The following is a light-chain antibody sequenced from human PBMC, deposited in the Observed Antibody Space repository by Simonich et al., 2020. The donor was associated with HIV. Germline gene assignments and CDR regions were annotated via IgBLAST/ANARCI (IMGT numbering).Light chain of an antibody. V-gene: IGLV3-21*03. Sequence: SYALTQPPSVSVAPGKTARITCGGNNIGSKSVPWYQQRPGQAPVLVVYDDSGRPSGIPYRFSGSNSGNTATLTISRGEAGDEADYYCQVWDSSSDHLVFGGGTQLTVL. CDR3: QVWDSSSDHLV. CDR1: NIGSKS. CDR2: DDS. J-gene: IGLJ7*01.